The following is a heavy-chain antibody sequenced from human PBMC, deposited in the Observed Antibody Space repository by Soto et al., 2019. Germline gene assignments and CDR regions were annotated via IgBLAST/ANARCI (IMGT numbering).Heavy chain of an antibody. CDR1: GYTYVKYA. J-gene: IGHJ4*02. V-gene: IGHV3-23*01. Sequence: EVQLLESGGALVQPGGSLRLSCEASGYTYVKYAMSWVRQAPGKGLEWVSGISGDAGRTFYADSVKGRFTISRDNSKNTVYLQMNSLSVEDTAVYYCVKDTVVVINGGDFDYWGQGTLVTVSS. D-gene: IGHD3-22*01. CDR3: VKDTVVVINGGDFDY. CDR2: ISGDAGRT.